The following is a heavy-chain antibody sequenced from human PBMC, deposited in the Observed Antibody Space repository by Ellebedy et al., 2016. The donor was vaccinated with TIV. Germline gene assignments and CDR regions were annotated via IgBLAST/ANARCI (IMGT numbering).Heavy chain of an antibody. CDR1: GYTFTGYY. J-gene: IGHJ4*02. CDR3: AMLGQTVTKFDY. V-gene: IGHV1-2*02. D-gene: IGHD4-17*01. CDR2: INPNSGGT. Sequence: ASVKVSXXASGYTFTGYYMHWVRQAPGQGLEWMGWINPNSGGTNYAQKFQGRVTMTRDTSISTAYMELSRLRSDDTAVYYCAMLGQTVTKFDYWGQGTLVTVSS.